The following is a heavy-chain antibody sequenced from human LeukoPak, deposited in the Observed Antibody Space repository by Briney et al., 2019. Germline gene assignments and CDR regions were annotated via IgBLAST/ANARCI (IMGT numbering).Heavy chain of an antibody. V-gene: IGHV4-34*01. D-gene: IGHD2-2*02. CDR3: AREGPLVPAAIFAWFDP. CDR1: GGSFSGYY. CDR2: INHSGST. J-gene: IGHJ5*02. Sequence: SETLSLTCAVYGGSFSGYYWSWIRQPPGKGLEWIREINHSGSTNYNPSLKSRVTISVDTSKNQFSLKLSSVTAADTAVYYCAREGPLVPAAIFAWFDPWGQGTLVTVSS.